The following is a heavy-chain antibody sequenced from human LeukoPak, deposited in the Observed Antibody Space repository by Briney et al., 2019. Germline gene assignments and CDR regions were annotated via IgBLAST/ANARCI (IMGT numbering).Heavy chain of an antibody. CDR3: ARLTTMSRLFDI. Sequence: SETLSLTCTVSGGSISSSSYYWGWIRQPPGKGREWIGSIYYSGSTYYNPSLKSRVTISVDTSKNQFSLKLSSVTAADTAVYYCARLTTMSRLFDIWGQGTMVTVSS. CDR2: IYYSGST. D-gene: IGHD3-10*02. J-gene: IGHJ3*02. CDR1: GGSISSSSYY. V-gene: IGHV4-39*01.